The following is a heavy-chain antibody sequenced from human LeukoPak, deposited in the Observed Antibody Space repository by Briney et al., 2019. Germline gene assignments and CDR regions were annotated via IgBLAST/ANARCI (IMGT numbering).Heavy chain of an antibody. J-gene: IGHJ2*01. Sequence: SETLSLTCTVSGDSISTYYWSWIRQPPGKGLEWIGYMYSSGSTSYNPSLKSRGSMSVDTSKNQFPLRLSSVTAADTAVYYCATIRDTAHRYWYFDLWGRGTLVIVSS. CDR3: ATIRDTAHRYWYFDL. CDR1: GDSISTYY. D-gene: IGHD5-18*01. V-gene: IGHV4-59*01. CDR2: MYSSGST.